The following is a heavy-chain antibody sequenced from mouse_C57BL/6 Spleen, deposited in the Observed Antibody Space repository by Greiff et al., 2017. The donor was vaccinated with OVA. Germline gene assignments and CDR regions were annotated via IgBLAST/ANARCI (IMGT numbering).Heavy chain of an antibody. J-gene: IGHJ4*01. CDR1: GYTFTSYW. Sequence: QVQLQQPGAELVKPGASVKLSCKASGYTFTSYWMHWVKQRPGQGLEWIGMFHPNSGSTNYNEKFKSKATLTVDKSSSTAYMQRSSLTAEDSAVYYCASELYPTGDYWGQGTSVTVSS. D-gene: IGHD1-3*01. CDR3: ASELYPTGDY. V-gene: IGHV1-64*01. CDR2: FHPNSGST.